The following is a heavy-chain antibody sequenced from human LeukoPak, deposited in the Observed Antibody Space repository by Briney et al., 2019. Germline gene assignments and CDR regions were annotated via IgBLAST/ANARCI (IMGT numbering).Heavy chain of an antibody. V-gene: IGHV3-74*01. CDR1: GFTFSSYW. Sequence: PGGSLRLSCAASGFTFSSYWMHWVRQAPGKGLVWVSRINTDGSSTSYADSVKGRFTISRDNAKNTLYLQMNSLRAEDTAVHYCAKQAWELHFDYWGQGTLVTVSS. CDR2: INTDGSST. J-gene: IGHJ4*02. D-gene: IGHD1-26*01. CDR3: AKQAWELHFDY.